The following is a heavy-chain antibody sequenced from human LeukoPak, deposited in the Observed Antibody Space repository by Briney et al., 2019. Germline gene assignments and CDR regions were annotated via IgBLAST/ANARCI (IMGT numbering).Heavy chain of an antibody. Sequence: SQTLPLTCTVSGGSISSGAYCWSWIRQRPGKGLEWIGYMYYDGSTYSNTSLKSRLTISVDTSKNQFSLKLSSVTAADTAVYYCARGPYYDFWSGYPYMDVWGKGTTVTVSS. CDR1: GGSISSGAYC. CDR2: MYYDGST. CDR3: ARGPYYDFWSGYPYMDV. V-gene: IGHV4-31*03. D-gene: IGHD3-3*01. J-gene: IGHJ6*03.